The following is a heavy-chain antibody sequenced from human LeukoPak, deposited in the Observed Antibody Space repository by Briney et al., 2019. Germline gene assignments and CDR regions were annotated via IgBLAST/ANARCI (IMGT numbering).Heavy chain of an antibody. CDR3: ARAPNWESDY. CDR1: GFTFSSYA. D-gene: IGHD7-27*01. J-gene: IGHJ4*02. Sequence: GGSLRLSCAASGFTFSSYAMHWVRQAPGKGLEWVAVISYDGSNKYYADSVKGRFTISRDNSKNTLYLQMNSLRAEDTAVYYCARAPNWESDYWGQGTLVTVSS. CDR2: ISYDGSNK. V-gene: IGHV3-30-3*01.